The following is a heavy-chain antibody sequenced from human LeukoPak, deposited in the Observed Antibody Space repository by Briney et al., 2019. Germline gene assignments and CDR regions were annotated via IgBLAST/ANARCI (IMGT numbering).Heavy chain of an antibody. CDR1: GYTFTSYD. J-gene: IGHJ5*02. CDR3: ARANYDILTGYSGWFDP. Sequence: ASVKVSCKASGYTFTSYDINWVRQATGQGLEWMGWMNPNSGNTGYAQKFQGRVTMTRNTSISTAYMELSSLRSEDTAVYYCARANYDILTGYSGWFDPWGQGTLVTVSS. V-gene: IGHV1-8*01. CDR2: MNPNSGNT. D-gene: IGHD3-9*01.